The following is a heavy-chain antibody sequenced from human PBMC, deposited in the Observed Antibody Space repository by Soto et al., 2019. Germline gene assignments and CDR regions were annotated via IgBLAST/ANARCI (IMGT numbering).Heavy chain of an antibody. V-gene: IGHV4-30-4*02. J-gene: IGHJ5*02. CDR2: IYYSGST. D-gene: IGHD4-4*01. Sequence: SDTLSLTCTVSGGSISSGDYYWSWIRQPPGKGLEWIGYIYYSGSTYYNPSLKSRVTISVDTSKNQFSLKLNSVTAADTAVYYCARGRTPLLGNSAWFDPWGQGTLVTVSS. CDR3: ARGRTPLLGNSAWFDP. CDR1: GGSISSGDYY.